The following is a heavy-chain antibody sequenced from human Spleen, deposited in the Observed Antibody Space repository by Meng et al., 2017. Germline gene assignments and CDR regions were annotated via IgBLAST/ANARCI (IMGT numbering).Heavy chain of an antibody. D-gene: IGHD3-10*01. J-gene: IGHJ4*02. CDR1: EGTFSSNT. Sequence: QVQLVQSGAEVMKPGSSVKVSCKASEGTFSSNTISWVRQAPGQGLEWMGGIIPIFGTANYAQNFQGRVTITADESTTTAYMELSSLRSEDTAVYYCASGVGSGTTPVDYWGQGTLVTVSS. CDR3: ASGVGSGTTPVDY. V-gene: IGHV1-69*01. CDR2: IIPIFGTA.